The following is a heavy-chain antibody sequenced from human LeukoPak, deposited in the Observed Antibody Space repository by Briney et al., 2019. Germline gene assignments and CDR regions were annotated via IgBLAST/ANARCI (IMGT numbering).Heavy chain of an antibody. Sequence: ASVKVSCKASGYTFTSYYMHWVRQAPGQGLEWMGIINPSGGSTSYAQKFQGRVTMTRDTSTSTVYTELSSLRSEDTAVYYCARDPPADYWFDPWGQGTLVTVSS. CDR3: ARDPPADYWFDP. V-gene: IGHV1-46*01. CDR1: GYTFTSYY. CDR2: INPSGGST. J-gene: IGHJ5*02.